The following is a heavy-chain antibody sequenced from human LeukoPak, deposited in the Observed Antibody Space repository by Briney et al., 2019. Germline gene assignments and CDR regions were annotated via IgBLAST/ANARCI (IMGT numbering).Heavy chain of an antibody. CDR2: IYPGDSDT. CDR1: GYTFTRSW. Sequence: GESLKISCQGSGYTFTRSWIVWVRQMSGKGLEWMGIIYPGDSDTRYSPSFQGQVTISADKSISTAYLQWSSLKASDTAMYYCARLYCSSTSCYAQGSFWFDPWGQGTLVTVSS. J-gene: IGHJ5*02. D-gene: IGHD2-2*01. V-gene: IGHV5-51*01. CDR3: ARLYCSSTSCYAQGSFWFDP.